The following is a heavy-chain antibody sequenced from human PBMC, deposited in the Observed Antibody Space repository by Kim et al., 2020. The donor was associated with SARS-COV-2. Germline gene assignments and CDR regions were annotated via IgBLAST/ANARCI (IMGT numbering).Heavy chain of an antibody. CDR3: ARGGSGSLDY. D-gene: IGHD3-16*01. Sequence: GGSLRLSCAASGFTFSRYWMHWVRQAPGKGLVWVSHINGDGRSTSYADSVKGRVTISRDNAKNTLYLQMISLRAEDTAVYYCARGGSGSLDYWGQGTLVTVSS. V-gene: IGHV3-74*01. CDR1: GFTFSRYW. CDR2: INGDGRST. J-gene: IGHJ4*02.